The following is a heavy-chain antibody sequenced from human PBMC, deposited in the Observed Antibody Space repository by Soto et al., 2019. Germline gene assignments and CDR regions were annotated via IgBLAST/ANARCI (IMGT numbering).Heavy chain of an antibody. D-gene: IGHD5-18*01. CDR2: IYYSGST. CDR3: AREGYSYGLLGYYYYGMDV. V-gene: IGHV4-61*01. Sequence: SETLSLTCTVSGGSVSSGSYYWSWIRQPPGKGLEWIGYIYYSGSTNYNPSLKSRVTISVDTSKNQFSLKLSSVTAADTAVYYCAREGYSYGLLGYYYYGMDVWGQRTTVTVSS. CDR1: GGSVSSGSYY. J-gene: IGHJ6*02.